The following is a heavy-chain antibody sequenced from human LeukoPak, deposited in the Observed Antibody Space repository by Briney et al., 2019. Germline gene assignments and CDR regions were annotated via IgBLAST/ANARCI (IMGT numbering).Heavy chain of an antibody. Sequence: GSLRLSCAASGFTFSNAWMSWVRQAPGKGLEWVGRIKSKTDGGTTDYAAPVKGRFTISRDDSKNTLYLQMNSLKTEDTAVYYCTAGTDNVLLWFGETFDYWGQGTLVTVSS. V-gene: IGHV3-15*01. CDR1: GFTFSNAW. J-gene: IGHJ4*02. D-gene: IGHD3-10*01. CDR2: IKSKTDGGTT. CDR3: TAGTDNVLLWFGETFDY.